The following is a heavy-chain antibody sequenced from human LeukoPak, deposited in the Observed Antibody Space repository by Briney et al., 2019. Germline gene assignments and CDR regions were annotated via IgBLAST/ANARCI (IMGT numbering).Heavy chain of an antibody. J-gene: IGHJ4*02. D-gene: IGHD4-17*01. Sequence: SETLSLTCAVYGGSFSGYYWSWIRQPPGKGLEWIGEINHSGSTNYNPSLKSRVTISVDTSKNQFSLKLSSVTAADTAVYYCARGPGYGGKRGSHFDYWGQVTLVTVSS. CDR1: GGSFSGYY. CDR2: INHSGST. V-gene: IGHV4-34*01. CDR3: ARGPGYGGKRGSHFDY.